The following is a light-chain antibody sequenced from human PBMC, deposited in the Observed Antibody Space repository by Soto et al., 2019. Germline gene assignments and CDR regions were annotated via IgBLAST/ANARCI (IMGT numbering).Light chain of an antibody. Sequence: EIVLTQSPGTLSLSPGERATLSCRASQSVSSNYLAWYQQKPGQAPRLLISGASSRATGIPDRFSGSGSGTDFTLTISRLEPADFAVYYCQQYGTSLYTFGQGTKLEIK. J-gene: IGKJ2*01. CDR1: QSVSSNY. CDR3: QQYGTSLYT. CDR2: GAS. V-gene: IGKV3-20*01.